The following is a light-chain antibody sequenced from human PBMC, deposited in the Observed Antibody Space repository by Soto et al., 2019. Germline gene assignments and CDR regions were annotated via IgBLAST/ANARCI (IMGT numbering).Light chain of an antibody. CDR3: SSYTSNNTPFV. J-gene: IGLJ1*01. CDR1: SSDVGGYNY. Sequence: QSALTQPASVSGSPGQSITISCTGTSSDVGGYNYVSWYQQHPGKAPKLMIYDVTNRPSGVSNRFSGSKSGNTASLTISGLQPEDEADYYCSSYTSNNTPFVFGTGTKLTVL. CDR2: DVT. V-gene: IGLV2-14*01.